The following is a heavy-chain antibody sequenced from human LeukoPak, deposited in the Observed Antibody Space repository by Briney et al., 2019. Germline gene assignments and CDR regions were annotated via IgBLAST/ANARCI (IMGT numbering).Heavy chain of an antibody. CDR3: ARESPRGSVTTDDAFDI. J-gene: IGHJ3*02. CDR1: GGTFSSYA. Sequence: ASVKVSCKASGGTFSSYAISWVRQAPGQGLEWMGGIIPIFGTANYAQKFRGRATITADESTSTAYMELSSLRSEDTAVYYCARESPRGSVTTDDAFDIWGQGTMVTVSS. V-gene: IGHV1-69*13. CDR2: IIPIFGTA. D-gene: IGHD4-11*01.